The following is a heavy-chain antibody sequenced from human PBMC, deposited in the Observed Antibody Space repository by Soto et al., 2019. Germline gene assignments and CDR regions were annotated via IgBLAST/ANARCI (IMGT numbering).Heavy chain of an antibody. CDR2: IIPIIGIA. V-gene: IGHV1-69*02. J-gene: IGHJ4*02. CDR1: GGTFTSHT. CDR3: ARRAGPATAVYFDY. D-gene: IGHD2-21*02. Sequence: SVKVSCKASGGTFTSHTIHWVRQAPGQGLEWMGRIIPIIGIANYAQKFQGRVTITADKSTSTAYMELSSLRSEDTAVYYCARRAGPATAVYFDYWGQGTLVTVSS.